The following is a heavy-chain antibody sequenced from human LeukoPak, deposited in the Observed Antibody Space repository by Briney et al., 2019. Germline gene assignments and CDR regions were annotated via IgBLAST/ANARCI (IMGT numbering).Heavy chain of an antibody. CDR2: IFSTGTT. CDR3: ARFSSDCSTASCYLTY. V-gene: IGHV4-59*11. D-gene: IGHD2-2*01. Sequence: SETLSLTCTVSGGSLSSHYWSWIWQPPRKGLELIGHIFSTGTTFYNPSLSGRVSISLDTSRNQFSLKLTSVTAADTAVYYCARFSSDCSTASCYLTYWGQGTLVTVSS. J-gene: IGHJ4*02. CDR1: GGSLSSHY.